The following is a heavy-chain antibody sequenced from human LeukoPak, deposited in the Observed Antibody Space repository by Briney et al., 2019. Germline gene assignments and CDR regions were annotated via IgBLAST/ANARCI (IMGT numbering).Heavy chain of an antibody. Sequence: ASVKVSCKASGYTFTSNYMHWVRQAPGQGLEWMGRINPNSGGTNYAQKFQGRVTMTRDTSISTVYMELSRLRSGDTAVYYCARVGYYESSGYYEYWGQGTLVTVSS. D-gene: IGHD3-22*01. J-gene: IGHJ4*02. CDR2: INPNSGGT. CDR1: GYTFTSNY. V-gene: IGHV1-2*06. CDR3: ARVGYYESSGYYEY.